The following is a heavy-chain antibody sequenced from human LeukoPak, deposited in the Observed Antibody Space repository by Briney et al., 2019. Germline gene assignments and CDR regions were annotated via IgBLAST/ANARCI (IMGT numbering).Heavy chain of an antibody. CDR1: GGSISTSNYY. Sequence: ASETLSLTCTVSGGSISTSNYYWGGIRQPPGKGLEWIGNIFYSGSTYYSPSLRSRVTISLDTSRNQFSLKLNSVTAADTAVYYCARTGDWSYFDYWGQGTLVTVSS. D-gene: IGHD2-21*02. V-gene: IGHV4-39*07. CDR2: IFYSGST. CDR3: ARTGDWSYFDY. J-gene: IGHJ4*02.